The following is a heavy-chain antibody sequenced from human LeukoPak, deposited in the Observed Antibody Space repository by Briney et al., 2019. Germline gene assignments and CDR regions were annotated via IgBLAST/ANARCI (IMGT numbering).Heavy chain of an antibody. J-gene: IGHJ3*02. CDR3: ARIPHYYDSSGYWYAFDI. Sequence: SQTLSLTRAVSGGSISSGGYSWSWIRQPPGKGLEWIGYIYHSGSTYYNPSLKSRVTISVDRSKNQFSLKLSSVTAADTAVYYCARIPHYYDSSGYWYAFDIWGQGTMVTVSS. D-gene: IGHD3-22*01. CDR2: IYHSGST. V-gene: IGHV4-30-2*01. CDR1: GGSISSGGYS.